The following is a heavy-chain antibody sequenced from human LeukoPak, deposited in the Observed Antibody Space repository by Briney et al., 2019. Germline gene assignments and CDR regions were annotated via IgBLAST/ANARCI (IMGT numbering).Heavy chain of an antibody. J-gene: IGHJ4*02. CDR2: IYYSGTA. V-gene: IGHV4-59*08. CDR3: ARHFSSGWSDK. Sequence: TLSLTCTVSGASLSTSSWTWIRQPPGKGLECIGFIYYSGTAHYHPSLKSRVTISLDTSKNQFSLRLSSVTAADTAVYYCARHFSSGWSDKWGQGTLVTVS. D-gene: IGHD6-19*01. CDR1: GASLSTSS.